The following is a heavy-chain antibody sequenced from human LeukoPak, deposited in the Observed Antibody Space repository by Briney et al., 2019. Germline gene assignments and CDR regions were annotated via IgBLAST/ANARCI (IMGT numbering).Heavy chain of an antibody. CDR1: GFTFSSYW. CDR2: IKQDGSEK. V-gene: IGHV3-7*01. D-gene: IGHD2-2*01. Sequence: GGSLRLSCAASGFTFSSYWMSWVRQAPGKGLEWVANIKQDGSEKYYVDSVKGRFTISRDNAKNSLYLQMNSLRAEDTAVYYCARAPMPNYYYYYMDVWGKGTTVTVSS. CDR3: ARAPMPNYYYYYMDV. J-gene: IGHJ6*03.